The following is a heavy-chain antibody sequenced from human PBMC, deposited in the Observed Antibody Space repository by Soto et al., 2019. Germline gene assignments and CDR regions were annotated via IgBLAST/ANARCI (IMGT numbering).Heavy chain of an antibody. CDR2: ISTYNGDT. V-gene: IGHV1-18*01. D-gene: IGHD5-12*01. CDR3: AREGVAPYYYYGMDV. Sequence: VSVKVCCKASGYTFTRSGISWVRQAPGQGLEWMGWISTYNGDTNYAQTFQGRVTMTTDTSTSTVHMEVRSLRSDDTAVYYCAREGVAPYYYYGMDVWGQGTPVTVSS. CDR1: GYTFTRSG. J-gene: IGHJ6*02.